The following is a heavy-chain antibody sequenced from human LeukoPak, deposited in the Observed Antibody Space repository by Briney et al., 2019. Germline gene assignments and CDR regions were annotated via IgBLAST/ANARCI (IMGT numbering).Heavy chain of an antibody. CDR2: LDPSGGST. J-gene: IGHJ4*02. CDR3: ARGTSYYFDY. CDR1: GLTLNRND. V-gene: IGHV3-23*01. Sequence: GGSLRLSCEASGLTLNRNDMSWVRQTPGKGLERVSSLDPSGGSTFYADSVMGRFTISRDDSKNILYLQMNSLRAEDTAVYYCARGTSYYFDYWGQGTLVTVSS.